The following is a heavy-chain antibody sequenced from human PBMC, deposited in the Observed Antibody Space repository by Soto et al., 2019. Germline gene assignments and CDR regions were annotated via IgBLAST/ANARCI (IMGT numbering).Heavy chain of an antibody. CDR3: AKVSAGYFDY. D-gene: IGHD2-8*01. J-gene: IGHJ4*02. V-gene: IGHV1-3*01. CDR1: GYTFASYA. CDR2: INAGNGNA. Sequence: ASVKVSCKASGYTFASYAMHWVRQAPGQRLEWMGWINAGNGNAKYSQKFQGRVTITRDTSASTAYMELSSLRSEDAAVYYCAKVSAGYFDYWGQGTLVTVSS.